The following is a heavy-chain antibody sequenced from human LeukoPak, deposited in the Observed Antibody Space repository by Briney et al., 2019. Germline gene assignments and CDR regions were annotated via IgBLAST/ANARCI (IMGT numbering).Heavy chain of an antibody. CDR3: ARDTSLAGIAAESVV. V-gene: IGHV4-34*01. Sequence: SETLSLTCAVYGGSFSGYYWSWIRQPPGKGLEWIGEINHSGSTNYNPSLKSRVTISVDTSKNQFSLKLSSVTAADTAVYYCARDTSLAGIAAESVVWGQGTLVTVSS. D-gene: IGHD6-13*01. CDR2: INHSGST. CDR1: GGSFSGYY. J-gene: IGHJ4*02.